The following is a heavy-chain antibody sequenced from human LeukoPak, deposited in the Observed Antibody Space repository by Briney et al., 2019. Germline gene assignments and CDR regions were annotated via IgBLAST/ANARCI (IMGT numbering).Heavy chain of an antibody. CDR3: ARSPFYGRQQLVHSWFDP. CDR2: INTNTGNP. Sequence: ASVKVSCKASGYTFTNYAMNWVRQAPGQGLEWMGWINTNTGNPTYAQGFTGRFVFSLDTSVSTAYLQISSLKAEDTAVYYCARSPFYGRQQLVHSWFDPWGQGTLVTVSS. D-gene: IGHD6-13*01. V-gene: IGHV7-4-1*02. CDR1: GYTFTNYA. J-gene: IGHJ5*02.